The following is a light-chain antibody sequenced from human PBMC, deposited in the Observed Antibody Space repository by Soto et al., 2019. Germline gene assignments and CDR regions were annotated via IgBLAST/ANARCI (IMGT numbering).Light chain of an antibody. CDR2: DVS. CDR1: SRDVGGYNY. Sequence: QSVLTQPASVSGSPGQSITISGTGTSRDVGGYNYVSWYQQHPGKAPKLMIYDVSNRPSGVSNRFSGSKSGNTASLTISGLQAEDESDYYCSSYTSSSTLEFGGGTKLTVL. CDR3: SSYTSSSTLE. V-gene: IGLV2-14*01. J-gene: IGLJ2*01.